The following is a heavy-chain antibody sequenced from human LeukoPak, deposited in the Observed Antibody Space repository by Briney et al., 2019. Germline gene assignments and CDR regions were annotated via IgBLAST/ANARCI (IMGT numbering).Heavy chain of an antibody. D-gene: IGHD1-26*01. J-gene: IGHJ4*02. V-gene: IGHV1-69*05. Sequence: SVKVSCKASGGTFSSYAISWVRQAPGQGLEWMGGIIPIFGTANYAQKFQGRVTITTDESTSTAYVELSSLRSEDTAVYYCARTRGINGWVDYWGQGTLVTVSS. CDR1: GGTFSSYA. CDR2: IIPIFGTA. CDR3: ARTRGINGWVDY.